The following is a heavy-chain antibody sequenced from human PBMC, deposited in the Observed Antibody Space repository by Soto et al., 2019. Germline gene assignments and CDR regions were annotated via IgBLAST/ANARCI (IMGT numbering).Heavy chain of an antibody. D-gene: IGHD3-22*01. J-gene: IGHJ4*02. CDR2: IKQDGSEK. CDR3: ARFIGKNYYYDSSGYYYFDY. Sequence: AGGSLRLSCAASGFTFSSYWMSWVRQAPGKGLEWVANIKQDGSEKYYVDSVKGRFTISRDNAKNSLYLQMNSLRAEDTAVYYCARFIGKNYYYDSSGYYYFDYWGQGTLVTVSS. CDR1: GFTFSSYW. V-gene: IGHV3-7*01.